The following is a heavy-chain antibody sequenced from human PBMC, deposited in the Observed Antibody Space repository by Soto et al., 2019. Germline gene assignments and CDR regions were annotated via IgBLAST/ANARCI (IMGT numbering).Heavy chain of an antibody. CDR1: GFTFSSYA. J-gene: IGHJ6*02. Sequence: QVQLVESGGGVVQPGRSLRLSCAASGFTFSSYAMHWVHQAPGKGLEWVAVISSDGSNKYYADSVKGRFTISRDNSKNTLYLQMNSLRAEDTAVYYCARVRDQLLFYYYYGMDVWGQGTTVTVSS. V-gene: IGHV3-30-3*01. CDR3: ARVRDQLLFYYYYGMDV. CDR2: ISSDGSNK. D-gene: IGHD2-2*01.